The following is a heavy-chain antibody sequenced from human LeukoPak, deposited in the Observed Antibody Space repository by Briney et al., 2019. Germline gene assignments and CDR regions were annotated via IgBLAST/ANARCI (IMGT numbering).Heavy chain of an antibody. D-gene: IGHD3-9*01. CDR1: GFTFDDYA. J-gene: IGHJ4*02. V-gene: IGHV3-9*01. CDR2: ISWNSGSI. Sequence: GRSLRLSCAASGFTFDDYAMHWVRQAPGKGLEWVSGISWNSGSIGYADSVKGRFTISRDNAKNSLYLQMNSLRAEDTALYYCAKDHYDILTGYYFFDYWGQGTLVTVSS. CDR3: AKDHYDILTGYYFFDY.